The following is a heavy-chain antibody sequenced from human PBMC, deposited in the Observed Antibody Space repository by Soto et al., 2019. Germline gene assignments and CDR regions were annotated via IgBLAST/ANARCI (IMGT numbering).Heavy chain of an antibody. J-gene: IGHJ4*01. Sequence: PGGSLRLSCAASGFNFASAWISWVRQARVRGLGLGGRIKSEGDGWTADFAAPVGGMFAVSIDDSVIMAYRRMNSLATEDTAIYXCTTDSYFTLRLVSFDYWGLGTLVTVSS. V-gene: IGHV3-15*01. CDR3: TTDSYFTLRLVSFDY. D-gene: IGHD3-3*01. CDR1: GFNFASAW. CDR2: IKSEGDGWTA.